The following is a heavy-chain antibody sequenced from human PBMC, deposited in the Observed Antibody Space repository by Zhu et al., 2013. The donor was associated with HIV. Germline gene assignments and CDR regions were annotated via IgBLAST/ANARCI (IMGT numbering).Heavy chain of an antibody. J-gene: IGHJ4*02. CDR2: IIPIFGTA. CDR3: ARNPISDCSSTSCPGYY. D-gene: IGHD2-2*01. V-gene: IGHV1-69*01. CDR1: GGIFKNHD. Sequence: QVLLVQSGAEVKKPGSSVKVSCKASGGIFKNHDINWVRQAPGQGLEWMGGIIPIFGTANYAQKFQGRVTITADESTSTAYMELSSLRSEDTTVYYCARNPISDCSSTSCPGYYWGQGTLVTVSP.